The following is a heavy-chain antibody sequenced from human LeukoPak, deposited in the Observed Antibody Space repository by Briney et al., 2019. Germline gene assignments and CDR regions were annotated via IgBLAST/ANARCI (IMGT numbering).Heavy chain of an antibody. CDR2: ISVYNGNT. Sequence: ASVKVSCKASGYTFTSYGISWVRQAPGQGLEWMGWISVYNGNTNYAQELQGRLTMTTDTSTSTAYMELRSLRSDDTAVYYCARDDYGDSKGRFDPWGQGTLVTVSS. V-gene: IGHV1-18*01. CDR3: ARDDYGDSKGRFDP. D-gene: IGHD4-17*01. J-gene: IGHJ5*02. CDR1: GYTFTSYG.